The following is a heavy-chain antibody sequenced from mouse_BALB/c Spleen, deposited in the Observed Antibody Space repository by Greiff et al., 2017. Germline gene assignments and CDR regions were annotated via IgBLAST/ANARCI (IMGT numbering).Heavy chain of an antibody. CDR1: GFTFSSYG. CDR3: ARHYDYDYFDY. CDR2: ISSGGSYT. J-gene: IGHJ2*01. D-gene: IGHD2-4*01. V-gene: IGHV5-6*01. Sequence: EVKLMESGGDLVKPGGSLKLSCAASGFTFSSYGMSWVRQTPDKRLEWVATISSGGSYTYYPDSVKGRFTISRDNAKNTLYLQMSSLKSEDTAMYYCARHYDYDYFDYWGQGTTLTVSS.